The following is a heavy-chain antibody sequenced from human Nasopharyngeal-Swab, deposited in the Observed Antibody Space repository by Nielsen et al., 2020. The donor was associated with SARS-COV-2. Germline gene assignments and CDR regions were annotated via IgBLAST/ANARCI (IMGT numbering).Heavy chain of an antibody. D-gene: IGHD5-18*01. CDR2: IKQDGSEK. V-gene: IGHV3-7*03. CDR3: AKRGYSYVNKFDL. Sequence: GESLKISCAASGFTFSSYWMSWVRQAPGKGLEWVASIKQDGSEKYYVDSVKGRFTISRDNAKNSLYLQMNSLRAEDTAVCYCAKRGYSYVNKFDLWGQGTLVTVSS. CDR1: GFTFSSYW. J-gene: IGHJ4*02.